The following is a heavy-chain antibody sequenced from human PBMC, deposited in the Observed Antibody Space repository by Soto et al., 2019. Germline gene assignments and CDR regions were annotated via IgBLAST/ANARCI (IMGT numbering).Heavy chain of an antibody. CDR2: IYHSGST. CDR3: ARVPDR. V-gene: IGHV4-30-2*01. Sequence: QLQLQESGSRLVKPSQTLSLTCAVSGGSISSGGYSWSWIRQPPGKGLEWIGYIYHSGSTYYNPSLKSRVTISVVRSKNQFSLKLSSVSAADTAVYYCARVPDRWGQGTLVTVSS. D-gene: IGHD2-2*01. CDR1: GGSISSGGYS. J-gene: IGHJ5*02.